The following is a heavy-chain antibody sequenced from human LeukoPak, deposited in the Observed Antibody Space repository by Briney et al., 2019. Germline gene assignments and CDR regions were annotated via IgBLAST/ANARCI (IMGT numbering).Heavy chain of an antibody. CDR1: GYTFTGYY. J-gene: IGHJ3*02. D-gene: IGHD3-16*01. CDR3: ARDGLGGSGAFDI. CDR2: INPNSGGT. Sequence: ASVKVSCKASGYTFTGYYMHWVRQAPGQGLEWTGWINPNSGGTNYAQKFQGGVTMTRDTSISTAYMELSRLRSDDTAVYYCARDGLGGSGAFDIWGQGTMVTVSS. V-gene: IGHV1-2*02.